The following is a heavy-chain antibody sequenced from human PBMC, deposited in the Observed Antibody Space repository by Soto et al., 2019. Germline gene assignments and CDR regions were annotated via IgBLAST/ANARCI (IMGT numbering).Heavy chain of an antibody. J-gene: IGHJ3*02. CDR2: IVVGSGNT. Sequence: SVKVSCKASGFTLTSSAMQWVRQARGQRLEWIGWIVVGSGNTNYAQKFQERVPITRDMSTRTAYMELSSLRSEDTAVYYCAAGVTYDGNFDIWGQGTMVTVSS. D-gene: IGHD5-12*01. CDR3: AAGVTYDGNFDI. V-gene: IGHV1-58*02. CDR1: GFTLTSSA.